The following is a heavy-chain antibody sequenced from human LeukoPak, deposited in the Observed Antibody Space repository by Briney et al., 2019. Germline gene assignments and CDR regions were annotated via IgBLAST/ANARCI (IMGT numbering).Heavy chain of an antibody. CDR2: ISSDVSNE. V-gene: IGHV3-30*04. J-gene: IGHJ4*02. D-gene: IGHD1-26*01. Sequence: GRSLRLSCAASGFTFSNYALHWVRQTPGKGLEWVAIISSDVSNEYYADPVKGRFTISRDNSRDTLYLDVNSLRADDTAVYYCVRDGRSVSGCSLFDHWGQGTLVTVSS. CDR3: VRDGRSVSGCSLFDH. CDR1: GFTFSNYA.